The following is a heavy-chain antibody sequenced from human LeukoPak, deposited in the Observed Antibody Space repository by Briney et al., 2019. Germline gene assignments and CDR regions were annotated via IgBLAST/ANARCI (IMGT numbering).Heavy chain of an antibody. D-gene: IGHD5-12*01. J-gene: IGHJ5*02. CDR3: ARAGGSPQGYAKDFDP. CDR2: INHSGST. CDR1: GGSFSGYY. Sequence: PSETLSLTCAVYGGSFSGYYWSWIRQPAGKGLKWIGEINHSGSTSYNPSLKSRVTISVDTSKNQFSRKMSSVTAADTAVYYCARAGGSPQGYAKDFDPWGQGTLVTVSS. V-gene: IGHV4-34*01.